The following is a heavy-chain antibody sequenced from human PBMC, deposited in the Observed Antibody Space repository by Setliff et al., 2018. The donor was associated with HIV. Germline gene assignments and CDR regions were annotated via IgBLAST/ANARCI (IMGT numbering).Heavy chain of an antibody. CDR3: ARDDYANTDLDF. Sequence: ASVKVSCKASGYTFNSYGINWVRQAPGQGPEWMGWINTNTGSPRFAQGFRGRFGFSSDTSVRTAYLQIVGLKTEDTAVYFCARDDYANTDLDFWGPGTLVTVSS. J-gene: IGHJ4*02. CDR2: INTNTGSP. D-gene: IGHD4-17*01. CDR1: GYTFNSYG. V-gene: IGHV7-4-1*01.